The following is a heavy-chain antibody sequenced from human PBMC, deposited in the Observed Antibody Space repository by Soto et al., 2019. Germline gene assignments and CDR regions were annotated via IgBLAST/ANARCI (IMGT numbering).Heavy chain of an antibody. CDR1: GFTFSNYA. D-gene: IGHD6-13*01. CDR2: ISGSGGST. J-gene: IGHJ4*02. CDR3: AKDGGSSWYEIDY. V-gene: IGHV3-23*01. Sequence: EVQLLESGGGLVQPGGSLRLSCAASGFTFSNYAVTWVRQAPGKGLEWVSTISGSGGSTYYADSVKGRFTSSRDKSKNTLYLQMSGRRAEDTAVYFGAKDGGSSWYEIDYWGQGPLVTVSS.